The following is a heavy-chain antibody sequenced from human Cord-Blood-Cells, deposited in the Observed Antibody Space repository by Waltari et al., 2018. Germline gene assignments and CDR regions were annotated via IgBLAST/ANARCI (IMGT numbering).Heavy chain of an antibody. D-gene: IGHD2-8*01. CDR1: GYTFTGYY. CDR2: INPNSGGT. CDR3: ATPYCTNGVCYDAFDI. V-gene: IGHV1-2*02. Sequence: QVQLVQSGAEVKKPGASVKVSCKASGYTFTGYYMHWVRQAPGQGLEWMGWINPNSGGTNYAQKFQGRVTMTRDTSISTAYMELSRLRSDDTAVYYCATPYCTNGVCYDAFDIWGQGTMVTVSS. J-gene: IGHJ3*02.